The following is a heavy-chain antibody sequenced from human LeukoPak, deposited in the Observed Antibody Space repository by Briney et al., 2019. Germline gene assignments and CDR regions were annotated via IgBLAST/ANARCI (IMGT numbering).Heavy chain of an antibody. V-gene: IGHV3-23*01. CDR1: GFTFSNYA. D-gene: IGHD3-22*01. CDR3: AKSGAIGTIYDGSGYKLGYYYYMDV. J-gene: IGHJ6*03. CDR2: ITDSAGST. Sequence: GGSLRLSCAASGFTFSNYAMSWVRQAPGKGLEWVSGITDSAGSTHYADSVKGRFTISRDNSKNTLYLQMNSLRAEDTAVYYCAKSGAIGTIYDGSGYKLGYYYYMDVWGKGTTVTVSS.